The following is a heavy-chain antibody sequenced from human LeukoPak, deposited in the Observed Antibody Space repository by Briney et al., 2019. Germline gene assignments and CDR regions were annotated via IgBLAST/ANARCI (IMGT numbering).Heavy chain of an antibody. CDR2: IHPRDSDT. CDR3: ARLGRLAAGAGDS. D-gene: IGHD6-13*01. CDR1: GYRFTSYW. J-gene: IGHJ4*02. V-gene: IGHV5-51*01. Sequence: GESLKISCTGAGYRFTSYWIGWVRQTPERGLEWMGIIHPRDSDTRYSPSLQGQITIAVERSMSAAYQQWSSLKASDSAMYYCARLGRLAAGAGDSWGQGTLVTVSS.